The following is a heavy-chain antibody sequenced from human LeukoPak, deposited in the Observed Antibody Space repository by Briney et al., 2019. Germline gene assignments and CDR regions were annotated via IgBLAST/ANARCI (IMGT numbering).Heavy chain of an antibody. CDR2: ISSSSSDI. Sequence: GGSLRLSCAASGFPFSSYTMIWVRQAPGKGLEWVAAISSSSSDIFYADSVKGRFSISRDNTQNSLSLQMSSLKAEDTAVYYCVREAAATLFGYWGQGTLVTVSS. D-gene: IGHD1-26*01. J-gene: IGHJ4*02. CDR3: VREAAATLFGY. CDR1: GFPFSSYT. V-gene: IGHV3-21*01.